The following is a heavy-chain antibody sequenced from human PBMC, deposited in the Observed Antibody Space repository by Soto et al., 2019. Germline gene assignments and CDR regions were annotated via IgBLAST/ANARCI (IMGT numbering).Heavy chain of an antibody. J-gene: IGHJ6*02. Sequence: EVQLLESGGDLVQPGGYLGLSCAASGFTFSNYAMNWVRQAPGKGLEWVSVISAGGVYTYYADSVKGRFTISRDNSKSTLFLQMNSLRAEDTAVYYCAKSLRSTYYDDMDVWGQGTTVTVSS. CDR3: AKSLRSTYYDDMDV. CDR2: ISAGGVYT. CDR1: GFTFSNYA. V-gene: IGHV3-23*01.